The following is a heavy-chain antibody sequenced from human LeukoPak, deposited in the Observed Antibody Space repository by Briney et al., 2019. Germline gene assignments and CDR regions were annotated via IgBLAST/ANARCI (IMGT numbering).Heavy chain of an antibody. V-gene: IGHV4-39*01. D-gene: IGHD3-22*01. CDR1: GDSISSSSYY. Sequence: SETLSLTCTVSGDSISSSSYYWAWTRQPPGKGLEWIGSIYYSGRTYYNPSLKSRVTISVDTSKNQFSLKLSSVTAADTAVYYCARRASSGYLYYFDYWGQGTLVTVSS. CDR3: ARRASSGYLYYFDY. J-gene: IGHJ4*02. CDR2: IYYSGRT.